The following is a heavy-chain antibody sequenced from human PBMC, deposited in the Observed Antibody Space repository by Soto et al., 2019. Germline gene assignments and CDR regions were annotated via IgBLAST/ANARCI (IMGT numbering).Heavy chain of an antibody. CDR2: IYWDDDK. J-gene: IGHJ4*02. CDR3: AHSHYSYGPTGFDY. CDR1: GFSLSTSGVG. D-gene: IGHD5-18*01. Sequence: QITLKESGPPLVKPTQTLTLTCTFSGFSLSTSGVGVGWIRQPPGKALEWLALIYWDDDKHYSPSLKSRLTITKDTSKNQVVLTMTNMDPVDTATYYCAHSHYSYGPTGFDYWGQGTLVTVSS. V-gene: IGHV2-5*02.